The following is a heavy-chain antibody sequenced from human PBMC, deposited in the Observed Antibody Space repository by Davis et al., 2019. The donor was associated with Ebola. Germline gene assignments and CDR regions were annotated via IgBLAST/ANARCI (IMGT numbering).Heavy chain of an antibody. J-gene: IGHJ4*02. Sequence: MPSETLSLTCAVYGGSFSGYYWTWIRQPPGKGLEWIGEIHHIGSTNYNPSLKSRVTISVDTSKNQFSLKLSSVTAADTAVYYCARGNSIAAAGTGYYFDYWGQGNLVTVSS. CDR3: ARGNSIAAAGTGYYFDY. V-gene: IGHV4-34*01. CDR1: GGSFSGYY. CDR2: IHHIGST. D-gene: IGHD6-13*01.